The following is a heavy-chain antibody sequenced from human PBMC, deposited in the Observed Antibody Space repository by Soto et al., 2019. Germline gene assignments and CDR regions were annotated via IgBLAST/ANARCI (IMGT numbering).Heavy chain of an antibody. CDR2: IIPIFGTA. Sequence: QVQLVQSGAAVKKPGSSVKVSCKASGGTFSSYAISWVRQAPGQGLEWMGGIIPIFGTANYAQKFQGRVTITADESTSTAYMELSSLRSEDTAVYYCARGDVIAAAATPYYFDYWGQGTLVTVSS. J-gene: IGHJ4*02. D-gene: IGHD6-13*01. V-gene: IGHV1-69*12. CDR1: GGTFSSYA. CDR3: ARGDVIAAAATPYYFDY.